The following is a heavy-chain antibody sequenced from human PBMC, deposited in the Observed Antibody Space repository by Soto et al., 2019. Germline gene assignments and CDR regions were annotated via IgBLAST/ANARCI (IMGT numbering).Heavy chain of an antibody. CDR1: GGTFSSYA. CDR3: ARELRGDGYEPGLFDY. D-gene: IGHD5-12*01. Sequence: QVQLVQSGAEVKKPGSSVKVSCKASGGTFSSYAISWVRQAPGQGLEWMGGIIPIFGTANYAQKFQGRVTITADESTSTAYMDLSSLRSEDTAVYYCARELRGDGYEPGLFDYWGQGTLVTVSS. V-gene: IGHV1-69*01. CDR2: IIPIFGTA. J-gene: IGHJ4*02.